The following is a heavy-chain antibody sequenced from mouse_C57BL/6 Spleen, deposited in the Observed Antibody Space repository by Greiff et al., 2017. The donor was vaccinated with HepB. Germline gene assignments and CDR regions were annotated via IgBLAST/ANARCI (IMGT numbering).Heavy chain of an antibody. D-gene: IGHD2-3*01. CDR2: IWTGGGT. CDR3: ARNVYDSGYAMDY. CDR1: GFSFTSYA. Sequence: VKLVESGPGLVAPSQSLSITCTVSGFSFTSYAISWVRQPPGKGLEWLGVIWTGGGTNYNSALKSRLSISKDNSKSQVFLKMNSLQTDDTARYYCARNVYDSGYAMDYWGQGTSVTVSS. V-gene: IGHV2-9-1*01. J-gene: IGHJ4*01.